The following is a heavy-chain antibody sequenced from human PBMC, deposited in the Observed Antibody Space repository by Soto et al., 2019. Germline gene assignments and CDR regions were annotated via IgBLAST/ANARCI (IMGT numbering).Heavy chain of an antibody. Sequence: SETLSLTCTVSGGSISSSSYYWGWIRQPPGKGLEWIGSIYYSGSTYYNPSLKSRVTISVDTSKNQFSMKLSSVTAAATAVYFRARSTSGAFCGGDCYFRIYWGLGTLFTGSS. V-gene: IGHV4-39*01. CDR3: ARSTSGAFCGGDCYFRIY. CDR1: GGSISSSSYY. CDR2: IYYSGST. D-gene: IGHD2-21*02. J-gene: IGHJ4*02.